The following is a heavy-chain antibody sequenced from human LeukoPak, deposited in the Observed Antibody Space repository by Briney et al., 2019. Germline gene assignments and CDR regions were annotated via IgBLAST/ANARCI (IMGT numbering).Heavy chain of an antibody. V-gene: IGHV3-33*01. CDR2: IWYDGTNK. CDR3: TTDQPTVTTHVDAFDI. D-gene: IGHD4-17*01. Sequence: GGSLRLSCAASGFTFSSYGIHWVRQAPGKGLEWVAVIWYDGTNKYYADSVKGRFTISRDNSKNTLYLQMNSLKTEDTAVYYCTTDQPTVTTHVDAFDIWGQGTMVTVSS. CDR1: GFTFSSYG. J-gene: IGHJ3*02.